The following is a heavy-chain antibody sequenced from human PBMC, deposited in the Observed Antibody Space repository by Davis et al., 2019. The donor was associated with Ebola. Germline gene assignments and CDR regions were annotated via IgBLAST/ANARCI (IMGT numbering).Heavy chain of an antibody. CDR1: GFILTKYA. D-gene: IGHD6-19*01. CDR2: VHGGNGNT. J-gene: IGHJ4*02. Sequence: AASVKVSCKASGFILTKYAIHWVRQAPGQRLEWMGWVHGGNGNTKYSQRFQGRVTITTDTSASTVYLDLTSLRSEDTAVFYCARASFGYNSGWYADYWGPGSLVTVSS. CDR3: ARASFGYNSGWYADY. V-gene: IGHV1-3*01.